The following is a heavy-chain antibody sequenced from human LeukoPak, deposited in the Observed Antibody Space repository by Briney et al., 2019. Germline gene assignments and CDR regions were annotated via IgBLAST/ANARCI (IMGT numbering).Heavy chain of an antibody. Sequence: ASVMVSCKAYGVTLSTYPITWVRQAPGQGLEWMGRIIPILGVTNNAQKFQGRVTITADKSTSTAYMELSSLTSEDTAAYYCAGGRLGEGLHYRGQGTLVTVSS. CDR2: IIPILGVT. CDR1: GVTLSTYP. V-gene: IGHV1-69*02. J-gene: IGHJ4*02. D-gene: IGHD3-3*01. CDR3: AGGRLGEGLHY.